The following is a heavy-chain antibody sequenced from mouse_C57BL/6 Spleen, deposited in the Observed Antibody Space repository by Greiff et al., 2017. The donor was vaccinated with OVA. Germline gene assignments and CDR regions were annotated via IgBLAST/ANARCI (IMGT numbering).Heavy chain of an antibody. CDR3: ARGDYGSSYFGAMDY. CDR2: IYPGSGST. J-gene: IGHJ4*01. V-gene: IGHV1-55*01. D-gene: IGHD1-1*01. CDR1: GYTFTDYN. Sequence: VQLQQSGPELVKPGASVKMSCKASGYTFTDYNMHWVKQRPGQGLEWIGDIYPGSGSTNYNEKFKSKATLTVDTSSSTAYMQLSSLTSEDSAVYYCARGDYGSSYFGAMDYWGQGTSVTVSS.